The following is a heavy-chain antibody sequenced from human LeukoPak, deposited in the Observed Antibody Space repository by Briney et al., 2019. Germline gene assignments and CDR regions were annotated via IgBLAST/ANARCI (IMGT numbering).Heavy chain of an antibody. CDR1: GYTFTVYY. CDR3: ARGMYSSGWYGSFDY. V-gene: IGHV1-2*02. D-gene: IGHD6-19*01. Sequence: ASVTVSFKASGYTFTVYYIHWVRQAPGQGLEWMGWINPHSGGTNYGQKFKGRVTMTRDTYISTAYMEVSRLTSDDTAVYYCARGMYSSGWYGSFDYWGQGTLVTVSS. CDR2: INPHSGGT. J-gene: IGHJ4*02.